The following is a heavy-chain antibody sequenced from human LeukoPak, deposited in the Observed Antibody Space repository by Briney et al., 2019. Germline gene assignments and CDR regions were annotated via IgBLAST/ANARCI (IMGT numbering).Heavy chain of an antibody. CDR2: IGGGGGST. CDR1: GFTFRSYA. J-gene: IGHJ4*02. Sequence: GGSLRLSCAASGFTFRSYAMSWVRQAPGKGLEWVSAIGGGGGSTYYADSVKGRFTLSRDNSKNTLYLQMNSLRADDTAVYYCAIRGYSYYFDYWGQGTLVTVSS. D-gene: IGHD6-13*01. CDR3: AIRGYSYYFDY. V-gene: IGHV3-23*01.